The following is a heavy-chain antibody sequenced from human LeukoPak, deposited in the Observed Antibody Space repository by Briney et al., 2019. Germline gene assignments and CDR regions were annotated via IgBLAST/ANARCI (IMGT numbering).Heavy chain of an antibody. J-gene: IGHJ4*01. CDR1: GFTFSRYW. CDR2: INTDGRTI. CDR3: VRSAFLTTEFYFDY. V-gene: IGHV3-74*01. Sequence: GGSLRLSCAASGFTFSRYWMHWVRQASGKGLVWVSRINTDGRTITYADSVKGRFTISRDNAKNTLYLQMNSLRAEDTAVYYCVRSAFLTTEFYFDYWGHGTLVTVSS. D-gene: IGHD4-11*01.